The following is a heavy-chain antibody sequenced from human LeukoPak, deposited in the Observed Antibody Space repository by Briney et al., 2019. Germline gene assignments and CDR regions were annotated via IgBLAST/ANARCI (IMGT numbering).Heavy chain of an antibody. Sequence: NTSKTLSLTCAVYGGSFSGYYWTWIRQSPGKGLELIGDINPNGYSNYNSSLKSRVTISVDTSKNQFSLKLTSVTAADTAVYFCARGRDIRVLHILHYYYNALELWGQGTTVTVSS. CDR3: ARGRDIRVLHILHYYYNALEL. D-gene: IGHD3-10*01. CDR1: GGSFSGYY. J-gene: IGHJ6*02. V-gene: IGHV4-34*01. CDR2: INPNGYS.